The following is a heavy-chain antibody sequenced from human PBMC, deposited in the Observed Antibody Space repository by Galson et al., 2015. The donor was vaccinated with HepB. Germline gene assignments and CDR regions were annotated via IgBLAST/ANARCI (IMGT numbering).Heavy chain of an antibody. CDR1: GFDFRSSD. Sequence: SLRLSCAASGFDFRSSDMNWVRQTPGKGLELVPRITDSGGNTSYADSGRGRFTISRDNSTNTLYMDMNNLRVDDTAIYYCTRRGSGNYDDYWGQGMLVTVSS. D-gene: IGHD6-19*01. J-gene: IGHJ4*02. CDR2: ITDSGGNT. CDR3: TRRGSGNYDDY. V-gene: IGHV3-23*01.